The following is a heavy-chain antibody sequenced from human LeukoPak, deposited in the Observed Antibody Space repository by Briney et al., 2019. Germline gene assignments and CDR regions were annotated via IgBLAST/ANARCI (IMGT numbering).Heavy chain of an antibody. J-gene: IGHJ4*02. V-gene: IGHV3-23*01. D-gene: IGHD6-13*01. CDR2: ISGSGGST. CDR3: VKDNGY. Sequence: WGSLRLSCAASGFTFSTYAMNWVRQAPGKGLEWVSVISGSGGSTYYADSVKGRFTISRGNSKNTLYLQMNSLRAEDTAVYYCVKDNGYWGQGTLVTVSS. CDR1: GFTFSTYA.